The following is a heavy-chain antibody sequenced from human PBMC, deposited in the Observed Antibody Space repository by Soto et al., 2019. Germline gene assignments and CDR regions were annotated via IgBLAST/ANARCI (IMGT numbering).Heavy chain of an antibody. CDR3: AKDNDDDSIYGMDF. CDR2: VSYDGSNK. J-gene: IGHJ6*02. CDR1: GFTFSSYG. D-gene: IGHD3-22*01. Sequence: GGSLRLSCAASGFTFSSYGMHWVRQAPGKGLEWVAVVSYDGSNKYYADSVKGRFTISRDNSKNTLYLQMNSLRAEDTAVYYCAKDNDDDSIYGMDFWGQGTKVTVSS. V-gene: IGHV3-30*18.